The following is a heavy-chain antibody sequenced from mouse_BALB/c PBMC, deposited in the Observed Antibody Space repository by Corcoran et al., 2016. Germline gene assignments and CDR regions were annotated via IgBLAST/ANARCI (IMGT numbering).Heavy chain of an antibody. V-gene: IGHV8-12*01. Sequence: QVTLKESGPGILQPSQTLSLTCSFSGFSLSTSGMGVSWIRQPSGKGLEWLAHIYWDDDKRYNPSLKSRLTISKDTSRNQVFLKITSVDTADTATYYCARTDYRYSWCAYWGQGTLVTVSA. CDR1: GFSLSTSGMG. CDR3: ARTDYRYSWCAY. D-gene: IGHD2-14*01. J-gene: IGHJ3*01. CDR2: IYWDDDK.